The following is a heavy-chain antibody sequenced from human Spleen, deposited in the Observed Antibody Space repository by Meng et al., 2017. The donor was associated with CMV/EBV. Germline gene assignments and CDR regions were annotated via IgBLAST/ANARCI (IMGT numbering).Heavy chain of an antibody. Sequence: SETLSLTCTVSGGSVSSSSYYWSWLRQPPGRRLEWIGFAYYGVSPQYNPSLTSRVTISLDPSKGQFSLRLTSVTAADTGMYYCARGMRDCGGDCYGYWGQGTSVTVSS. D-gene: IGHD2-21*01. CDR3: ARGMRDCGGDCYGY. V-gene: IGHV4-61*01. J-gene: IGHJ4*02. CDR2: AYYGVSP. CDR1: GGSVSSSSYY.